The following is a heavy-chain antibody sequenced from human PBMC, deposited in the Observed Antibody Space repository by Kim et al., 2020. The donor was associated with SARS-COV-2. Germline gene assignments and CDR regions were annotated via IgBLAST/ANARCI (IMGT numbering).Heavy chain of an antibody. Sequence: SETLSLTCTVSGGSISSYYWSWIRQPPGKGLEWIGYIYYSGSTNYNPSLKSRVTISVDTSKNQFSLKLSSVTAADTAVYYCASHMERGWGFDPWGQGTLVTVSS. CDR1: GGSISSYY. D-gene: IGHD6-19*01. V-gene: IGHV4-59*13. CDR2: IYYSGST. J-gene: IGHJ5*02. CDR3: ASHMERGWGFDP.